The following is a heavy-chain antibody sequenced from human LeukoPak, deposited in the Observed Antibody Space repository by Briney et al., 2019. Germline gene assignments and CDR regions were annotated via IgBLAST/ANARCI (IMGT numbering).Heavy chain of an antibody. CDR1: GGSISGSSYY. CDR3: ARLRGAMTPVTSDFDY. Sequence: SETLSLTCTVSGGSISGSSYYWAWIRQPPGKGLEWIGSGFYSGSAYYNPSLKSRVTISVDTSKNQFSLNLSSLTAADTAVYYCARLRGAMTPVTSDFDYWGQGTLVAVSS. CDR2: GFYSGSA. D-gene: IGHD4-17*01. V-gene: IGHV4-39*01. J-gene: IGHJ4*02.